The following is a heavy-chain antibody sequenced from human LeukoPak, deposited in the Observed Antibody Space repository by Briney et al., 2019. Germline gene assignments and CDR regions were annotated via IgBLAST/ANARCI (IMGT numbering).Heavy chain of an antibody. V-gene: IGHV4-59*01. CDR2: IYYSGST. J-gene: IGHJ4*02. D-gene: IGHD3-22*01. CDR1: GGSISSYY. CDR3: ARDHSDTSLDY. Sequence: PSETLSLTCTVSGGSISSYYWSWIRQPPGKGLEWIGYIYYSGSTNYNPSLKSRVAISVDTSKNQFSLKLSSVTAADTAVYYCARDHSDTSLDYWGQGTLVTVSS.